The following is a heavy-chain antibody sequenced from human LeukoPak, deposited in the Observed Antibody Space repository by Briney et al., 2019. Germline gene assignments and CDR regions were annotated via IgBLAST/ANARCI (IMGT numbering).Heavy chain of an antibody. Sequence: NRGESLKISCKGSGNRLTSDWIGWVRQMPGKGLECMGIIYPGDSDTRYSPSFQGQVTISADKSVNTAYLQWSSLKASDTAMYYCARLSGRVVCSAGNCYIDSWGQGTLVTVSS. CDR1: GNRLTSDW. J-gene: IGHJ4*02. CDR2: IYPGDSDT. D-gene: IGHD2-15*01. V-gene: IGHV5-51*01. CDR3: ARLSGRVVCSAGNCYIDS.